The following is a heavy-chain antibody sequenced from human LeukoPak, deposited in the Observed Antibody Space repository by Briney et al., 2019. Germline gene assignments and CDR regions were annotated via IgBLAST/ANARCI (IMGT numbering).Heavy chain of an antibody. D-gene: IGHD6-13*01. CDR1: GYTFTGAY. J-gene: IGHJ4*02. V-gene: IGHV1-2*02. CDR3: ARQGEAASFDY. Sequence: ASAKVSCKASGYTFTGAYIHWVRQAPGQGPEWMGWINSYSGGTNYAQKFQGRVTLTRDTSLGTAYMELSRLRSDDTAVYYCARQGEAASFDYWGQGTLVTVSS. CDR2: INSYSGGT.